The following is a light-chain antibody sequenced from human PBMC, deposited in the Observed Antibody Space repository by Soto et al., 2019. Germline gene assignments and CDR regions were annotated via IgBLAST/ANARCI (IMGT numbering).Light chain of an antibody. J-gene: IGKJ5*01. CDR2: AAS. Sequence: DIQMTQSPSSVSASVGDRVTITCRASQGISSWLAWYQQKPGKAPKLLIYAASSLQSGVPSRFSASRSAPAFTLTISILQPEYFATYYFQHPNSFPLTFGQGPRLDIK. V-gene: IGKV1-12*01. CDR1: QGISSW. CDR3: QHPNSFPLT.